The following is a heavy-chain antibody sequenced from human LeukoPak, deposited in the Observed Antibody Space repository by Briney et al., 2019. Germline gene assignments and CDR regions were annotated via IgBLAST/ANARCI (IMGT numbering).Heavy chain of an antibody. CDR3: ARGGPGYYFDY. Sequence: GGSLRLSCAASGFTFSSYSLNWVRQAPGKGLEWVSSIGSSSTYIYYADSLKGRLTISRDNAKNSLFLQMNSLRAEDTAVYYCARGGPGYYFDYWGQGALVTVSS. D-gene: IGHD7-27*01. J-gene: IGHJ4*02. CDR1: GFTFSSYS. CDR2: IGSSSTYI. V-gene: IGHV3-21*01.